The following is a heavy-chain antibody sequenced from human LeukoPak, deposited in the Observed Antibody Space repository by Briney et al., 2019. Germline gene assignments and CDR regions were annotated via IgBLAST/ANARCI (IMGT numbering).Heavy chain of an antibody. Sequence: GRSLRLSCAASGFTFSSYAMSWVRQAPGKGLEWVSAISGSGGSTYYADSVKGRFTISRDNSKNTLYLQMNGLRGEDTAVYYCAREDKHSNYVFDSWGQGTLVTVSS. CDR3: AREDKHSNYVFDS. CDR2: ISGSGGST. D-gene: IGHD4-11*01. J-gene: IGHJ4*02. V-gene: IGHV3-23*01. CDR1: GFTFSSYA.